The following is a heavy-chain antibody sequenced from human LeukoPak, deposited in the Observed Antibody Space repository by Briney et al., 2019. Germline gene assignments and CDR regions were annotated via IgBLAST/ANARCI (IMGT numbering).Heavy chain of an antibody. D-gene: IGHD6-13*01. CDR2: ISGSGGST. CDR1: GFTFSSYA. Sequence: PGGSLRLSCAASGFTFSSYAMSWVRQAPGKGLEWVSAISGSGGSTHYADSVKGRFTISRDNSKNMLYLQMNSLRAEDTAVYYCAKNWVASSWFNWFDPWGQGTLVTVSS. J-gene: IGHJ5*02. V-gene: IGHV3-23*01. CDR3: AKNWVASSWFNWFDP.